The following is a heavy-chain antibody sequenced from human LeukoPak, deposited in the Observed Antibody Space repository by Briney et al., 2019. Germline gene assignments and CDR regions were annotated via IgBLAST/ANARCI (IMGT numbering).Heavy chain of an antibody. CDR2: ITPSGFTV. CDR1: GFTFSSHS. CDR3: AKDPHGYSYGPPYYYYMDV. V-gene: IGHV3-48*01. D-gene: IGHD5-18*01. Sequence: GGSLRLSCAASGFTFSSHSMNWVRQAPGEGLEWLSYITPSGFTVYSDSVQGRFTISRDNSKNTLYLQMNSPRAEDTAVYYCAKDPHGYSYGPPYYYYMDVWGKGTTVTVSS. J-gene: IGHJ6*03.